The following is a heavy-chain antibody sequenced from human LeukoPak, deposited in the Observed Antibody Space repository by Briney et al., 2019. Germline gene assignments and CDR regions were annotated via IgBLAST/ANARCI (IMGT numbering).Heavy chain of an antibody. V-gene: IGHV4-59*01. D-gene: IGHD6-6*01. Sequence: SETLSLTCTVSGGSISSYFWSWIRQPPGKGLEYIGDIYYSGSTNYNPSLNSRVTISIDSSKTQFSLKLSSVTAADTAVYYCARDTAARPRVLGIWGQGTMVIVSS. CDR1: GGSISSYF. CDR2: IYYSGST. CDR3: ARDTAARPRVLGI. J-gene: IGHJ3*02.